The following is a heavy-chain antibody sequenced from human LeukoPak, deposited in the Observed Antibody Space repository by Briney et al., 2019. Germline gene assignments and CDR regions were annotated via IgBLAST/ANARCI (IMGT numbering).Heavy chain of an antibody. CDR3: TTGDSGSYYGDPSYYFDY. Sequence: GGSLRLSCAASGFIFSSYSMSWVRQAPGKGLEWVGRIKSKTDGGTTDYAAPVKGRFTISRDDSKNTLYLQMNSLKTEDTAVYYCTTGDSGSYYGDPSYYFDYWGQGTLVTVSS. CDR2: IKSKTDGGTT. J-gene: IGHJ4*02. D-gene: IGHD3-10*01. V-gene: IGHV3-15*01. CDR1: GFIFSSYS.